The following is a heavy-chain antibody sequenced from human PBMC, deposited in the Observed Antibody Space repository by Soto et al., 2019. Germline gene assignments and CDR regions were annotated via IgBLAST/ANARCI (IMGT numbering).Heavy chain of an antibody. CDR3: ASLIVVVPAAITP. V-gene: IGHV4-34*01. Sequence: QVQLQQWGAGLLKPSETLSLTCAVYGGSFSGYYWSWIRQPPGKGLERIGEINHSGSTNYNPSLKSRVTISVDTSKNQFSLKLSSVTAADTAVYYCASLIVVVPAAITPWGQGTLVTVSS. J-gene: IGHJ5*02. CDR1: GGSFSGYY. D-gene: IGHD2-2*01. CDR2: INHSGST.